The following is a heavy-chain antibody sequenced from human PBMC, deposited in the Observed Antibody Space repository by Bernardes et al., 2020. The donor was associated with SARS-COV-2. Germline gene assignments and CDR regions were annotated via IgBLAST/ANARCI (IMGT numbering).Heavy chain of an antibody. CDR1: GFTFSRHW. J-gene: IGHJ6*02. CDR2: IKEDGSEK. D-gene: IGHD6-6*01. Sequence: LRLSCAASGFTFSRHWMSWVRQAPGKGLEWVANIKEDGSEKYYVDSVKGRFTISRDNAKSSLYLQMNSLRDEDTAVYYCARVGRGSSSRYDYYGLDVWGQGTTVTVSS. CDR3: ARVGRGSSSRYDYYGLDV. V-gene: IGHV3-7*01.